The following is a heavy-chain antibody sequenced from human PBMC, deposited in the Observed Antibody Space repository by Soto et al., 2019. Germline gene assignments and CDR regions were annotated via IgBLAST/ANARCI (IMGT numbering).Heavy chain of an antibody. J-gene: IGHJ5*02. V-gene: IGHV4-39*01. CDR2: IYYSGST. D-gene: IGHD3-3*01. CDR3: ARQGYDFWSGYYNWFDP. CDR1: GGSISSSSYY. Sequence: SETLSLTCTVSGGSISSSSYYWGWIRQPPGKGLEWIGSIYYSGSTYYNPSLKSRVTISVDTSKNQFSLKLSSVTAADTAVYYCARQGYDFWSGYYNWFDPWGPGTLVTVSS.